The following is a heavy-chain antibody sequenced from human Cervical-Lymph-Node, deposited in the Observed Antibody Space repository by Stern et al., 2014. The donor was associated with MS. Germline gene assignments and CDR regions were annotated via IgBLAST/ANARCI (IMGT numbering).Heavy chain of an antibody. CDR1: GYKFSIYW. J-gene: IGHJ4*02. V-gene: IGHV5-51*01. CDR2: IYPGDSET. CDR3: ARQTTAWASDV. D-gene: IGHD1-14*01. Sequence: VQLVQSGAELIRPGESLKISCKGSGYKFSIYWIAWVRQMPGKGLEWMGIIYPGDSETRYSPSFQGQVTMSAAKSTSTACLQWCRLNASDSAMYFCARQTTAWASDVWGQGTLVTVSS.